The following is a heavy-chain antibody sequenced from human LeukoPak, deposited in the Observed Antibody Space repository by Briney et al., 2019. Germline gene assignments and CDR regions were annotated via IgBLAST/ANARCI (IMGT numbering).Heavy chain of an antibody. J-gene: IGHJ6*02. CDR3: ARTTGSYIYYYHGMDV. CDR1: GYTFTSYD. CDR2: MNPNSGDT. Sequence: GASVKVSCKASGYTFTSYDINWVRQATGQGLEWMGWMNPNSGDTGYAQKFQGRVTMTRNTSISTAYMELSSLRSEDTAVYYCARTTGSYIYYYHGMDVWGQGTTVTVSS. D-gene: IGHD3-10*01. V-gene: IGHV1-8*01.